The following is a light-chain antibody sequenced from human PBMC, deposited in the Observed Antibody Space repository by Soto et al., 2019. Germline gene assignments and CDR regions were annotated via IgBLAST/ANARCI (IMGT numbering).Light chain of an antibody. J-gene: IGLJ2*01. CDR1: SGDVGAYDY. CDR2: EVS. Sequence: QSVLTQPPSASGSPGQSVTISCTGTSGDVGAYDYVSWYQQHPGKAPKLMIYEVSKRPSGVPDRFSGSKSGNTASLTVSGLQAEDEADYYCSSYAGSNNVVFGGGTKVTVL. V-gene: IGLV2-8*01. CDR3: SSYAGSNNVV.